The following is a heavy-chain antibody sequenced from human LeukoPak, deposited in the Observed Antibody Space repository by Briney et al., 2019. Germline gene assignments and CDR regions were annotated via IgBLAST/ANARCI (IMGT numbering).Heavy chain of an antibody. V-gene: IGHV1-69*13. CDR1: GGTFSSYA. Sequence: ASVNVSCKASGGTFSSYAISWVRQAPGQGLEWMGGIIPIFGTANYAQKFQGRVTITADESTSTAYMELSSLRSEDTAVYYCARDKVITTWNYYGMDVWGQGTTVTVSS. D-gene: IGHD3-22*01. CDR2: IIPIFGTA. CDR3: ARDKVITTWNYYGMDV. J-gene: IGHJ6*02.